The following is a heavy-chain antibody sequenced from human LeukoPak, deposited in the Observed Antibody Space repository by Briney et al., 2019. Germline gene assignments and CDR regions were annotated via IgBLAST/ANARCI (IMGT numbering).Heavy chain of an antibody. D-gene: IGHD1-26*01. CDR1: GYAFTSYY. CDR3: ASAGGSGSYYGMDV. J-gene: IGHJ6*02. V-gene: IGHV1-46*01. CDR2: INPSGGST. Sequence: GASVKVSCKASGYAFTSYYMHWVRQAPGQGLEWMGIINPSGGSTSYAQKLQGRVTMTRNTSISTAYMELSSLRSEDTAVYYCASAGGSGSYYGMDVWGQGTTVTVSS.